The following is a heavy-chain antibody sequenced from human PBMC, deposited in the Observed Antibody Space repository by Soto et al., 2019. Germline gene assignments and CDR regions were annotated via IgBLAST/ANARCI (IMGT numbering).Heavy chain of an antibody. CDR3: APSYGGNSGSAFDI. Sequence: QVQLVQSGAEVKKPGASVKVSCKASGYTFTSYGISWVRQAPGQGLEWMGLINPSGGSTSYAQKFQGRLTMTRDTSTSTVYMELSSLRSEDTAVYYCAPSYGGNSGSAFDIWGQGTMVTVSS. CDR2: INPSGGST. D-gene: IGHD2-21*02. J-gene: IGHJ3*02. V-gene: IGHV1-46*01. CDR1: GYTFTSYG.